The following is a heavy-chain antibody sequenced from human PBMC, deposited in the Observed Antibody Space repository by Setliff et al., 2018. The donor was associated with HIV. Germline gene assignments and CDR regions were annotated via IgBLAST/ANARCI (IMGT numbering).Heavy chain of an antibody. CDR1: GYTFTGYY. D-gene: IGHD1-26*01. V-gene: IGHV1-2*06. J-gene: IGHJ4*02. Sequence: ASVKVSCKASGYTFTGYYLHWVRQAHGQGLQWMGRLNPKTGFAHFAQTFQGRVTMTRDTSIGIAFIELSRVKSADTAVYFCARGTVVGATIYYFDYWGQGTLVTVSS. CDR2: LNPKTGFA. CDR3: ARGTVVGATIYYFDY.